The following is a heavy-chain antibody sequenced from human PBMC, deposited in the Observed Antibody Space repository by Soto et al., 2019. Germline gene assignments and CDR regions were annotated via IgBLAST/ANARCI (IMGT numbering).Heavy chain of an antibody. CDR3: ARSKHFWSGYFSGYYMDV. CDR1: GGSIISYY. Sequence: PSETLSLTCTVSGGSIISYYWSWILQPPGKGLEWIGYIYYSGSTNYNPSLKSRVTISVDTSKNQFSLKLSSVTAADTAVYYCARSKHFWSGYFSGYYMDVWGKGTTVTVSS. J-gene: IGHJ6*03. CDR2: IYYSGST. D-gene: IGHD3-3*02. V-gene: IGHV4-59*01.